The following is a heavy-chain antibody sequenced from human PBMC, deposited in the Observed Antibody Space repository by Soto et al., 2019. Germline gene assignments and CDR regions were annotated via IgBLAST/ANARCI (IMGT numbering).Heavy chain of an antibody. CDR3: ARFVRKNRQLRQKWLVRGDYFDY. J-gene: IGHJ4*02. D-gene: IGHD6-19*01. V-gene: IGHV4-34*01. Sequence: SETLSLTCAVYGGSFSGYYWSWIRQPPGKGLEWIGEINHSGSTNYNPSLKSRVTISVDTSKNQFSLKLSSVTAADTAVYYCARFVRKNRQLRQKWLVRGDYFDYWGQGTLVTVSS. CDR1: GGSFSGYY. CDR2: INHSGST.